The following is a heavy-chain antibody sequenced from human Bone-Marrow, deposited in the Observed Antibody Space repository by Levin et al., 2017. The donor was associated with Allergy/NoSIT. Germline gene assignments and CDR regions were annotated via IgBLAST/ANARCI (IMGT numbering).Heavy chain of an antibody. CDR1: GLTVSSNY. CDR2: TYSAGST. CDR3: ARGQSFSGRYYGLDY. J-gene: IGHJ4*02. Sequence: GESLKISCAASGLTVSSNYMSWVRQAPGKGLEWVSITYSAGSTYYADSVKGRFTISRDTSKNTLYLQMNSLRVEDTAVYYCARGQSFSGRYYGLDYWGQGTLVTVSS. V-gene: IGHV3-53*01. D-gene: IGHD3-10*01.